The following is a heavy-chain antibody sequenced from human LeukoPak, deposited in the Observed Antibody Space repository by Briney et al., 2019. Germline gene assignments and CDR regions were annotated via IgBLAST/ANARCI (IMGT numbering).Heavy chain of an antibody. Sequence: SHTRSLTCAISGDSVSSNSVTRNWIRQSPSKGLEWLGRTYYRSTWYNDYAVSVRGRITVNPDTSKNQFPLHLNSVTPEDTAVYYCARRLTQYDCFDPWGQGILVTVSS. CDR2: TYYRSTWYN. CDR3: ARRLTQYDCFDP. D-gene: IGHD2-2*01. J-gene: IGHJ5*02. V-gene: IGHV6-1*01. CDR1: GDSVSSNSVT.